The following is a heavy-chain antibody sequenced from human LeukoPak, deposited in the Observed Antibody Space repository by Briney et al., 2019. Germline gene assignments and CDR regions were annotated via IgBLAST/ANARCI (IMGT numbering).Heavy chain of an antibody. CDR2: INPSGGST. CDR3: ARDRYSGSYYSHAFDI. CDR1: GYTFTSYY. J-gene: IGHJ3*02. Sequence: ASVKVSCKASGYTFTSYYMHWVRQAPGQGLEWMGIINPSGGSTSYAQKFQGRVTVTRDTSTSTVYMELSSLRSEDTAVYYCARDRYSGSYYSHAFDIWGQGTMVTVSS. D-gene: IGHD1-26*01. V-gene: IGHV1-46*01.